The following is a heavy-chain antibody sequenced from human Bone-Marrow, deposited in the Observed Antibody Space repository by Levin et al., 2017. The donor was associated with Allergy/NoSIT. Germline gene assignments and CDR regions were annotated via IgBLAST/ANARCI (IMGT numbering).Heavy chain of an antibody. CDR2: INPTSGDI. Sequence: ASVKVSCKASGYTLIGNYMHWVRQAPGQGLEWMGWINPTSGDIKYAQKFQGRVTLTSDTSINTAYMELSRLTFDDAAVYYCARTMRMDYWGQGTLVTIS. D-gene: IGHD2-8*01. CDR3: ARTMRMDY. CDR1: GYTLIGNY. V-gene: IGHV1-2*02. J-gene: IGHJ4*02.